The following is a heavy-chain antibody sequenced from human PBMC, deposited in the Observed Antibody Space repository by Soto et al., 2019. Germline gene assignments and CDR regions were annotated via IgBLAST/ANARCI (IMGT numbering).Heavy chain of an antibody. J-gene: IGHJ4*02. V-gene: IGHV1-18*01. CDR3: ARGWFGELLFDY. CDR1: GYTFTSYA. D-gene: IGHD3-10*01. Sequence: ASVKVSCKASGYTFTSYAMSWVRRAPGQGLEWMGWIGTYNGNTNYAQRLQGRVTMTTDTSTNTAYMELRSLRSDDTAVYYCARGWFGELLFDYWGQGTPVTVSS. CDR2: IGTYNGNT.